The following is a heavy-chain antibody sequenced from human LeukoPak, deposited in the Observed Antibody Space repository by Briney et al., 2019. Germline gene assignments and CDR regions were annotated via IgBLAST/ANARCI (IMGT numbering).Heavy chain of an antibody. CDR3: AKSRAIVVVTEFDY. Sequence: GGSLRLSCAASGFTFSSYAMSWVRLAPGKGLESVSAISGSGGSTYYADSVKGRFTISRDNSKNTLYLQMNSLRAEDTAVYYCAKSRAIVVVTEFDYWGQGTLVTVSS. CDR1: GFTFSSYA. D-gene: IGHD2-21*02. J-gene: IGHJ4*02. CDR2: ISGSGGST. V-gene: IGHV3-23*01.